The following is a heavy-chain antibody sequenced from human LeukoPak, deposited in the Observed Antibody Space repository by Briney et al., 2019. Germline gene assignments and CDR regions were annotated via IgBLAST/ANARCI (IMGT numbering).Heavy chain of an antibody. CDR1: GGSISSGTYY. Sequence: PSETLSLTCTVSGGSISSGTYYWSWIRQPPGKGLEWIGYIYQSGSTYYTPSLRSRVTMSVGRSKNQFSLKVRSVTAADTAIYYCAREVIATSGPDYWGQGTLVIVSS. CDR3: AREVIATSGPDY. CDR2: IYQSGST. J-gene: IGHJ4*02. V-gene: IGHV4-30-2*01. D-gene: IGHD6-13*01.